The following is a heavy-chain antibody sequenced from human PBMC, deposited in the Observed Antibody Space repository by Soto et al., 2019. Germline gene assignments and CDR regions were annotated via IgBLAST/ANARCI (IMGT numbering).Heavy chain of an antibody. CDR3: AKGPYSYYYGSGKELFDY. CDR2: IIPILGIA. Sequence: QVQLVQSGAEVKKPGSSVKVSCKASGGTFSSYTISWVRQAPGQGLEWMGRIIPILGIANYAQKFQGRVTITADKSTSTAYMELSSLRSEDTAVYYCAKGPYSYYYGSGKELFDYWGQGTLVTVSS. V-gene: IGHV1-69*02. CDR1: GGTFSSYT. D-gene: IGHD3-10*01. J-gene: IGHJ4*02.